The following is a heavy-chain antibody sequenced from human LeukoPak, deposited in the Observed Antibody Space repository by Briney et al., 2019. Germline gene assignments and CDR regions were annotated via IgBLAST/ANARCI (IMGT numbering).Heavy chain of an antibody. Sequence: SQTLSLTCTVSGGSISSGGYYWSWIRQHPGKGLEWIGYIYYSGSTYYNPSLKSRVTISVDTSKNQFSLKLSSVTAADTAVYYCARDTRPGPDYGGIQGIWGQGTMVTVSS. V-gene: IGHV4-31*03. CDR3: ARDTRPGPDYGGIQGI. D-gene: IGHD4-23*01. J-gene: IGHJ3*02. CDR2: IYYSGST. CDR1: GGSISSGGYY.